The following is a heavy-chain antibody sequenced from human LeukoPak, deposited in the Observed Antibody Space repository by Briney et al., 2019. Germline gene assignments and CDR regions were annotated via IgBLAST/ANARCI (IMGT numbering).Heavy chain of an antibody. CDR2: FDPEDGET. D-gene: IGHD5-18*01. V-gene: IGHV1-24*01. CDR3: ATSNTAMGPYYFDY. J-gene: IGHJ4*02. Sequence: GASVKVSCKVSGYTLTELSMHWVRQALGKGLEWMGGFDPEDGETIYAQKFQGRVTMTGDTSTDTAYMELSSLRSEDTAAYYCATSNTAMGPYYFDYWGQGTLVTVSS. CDR1: GYTLTELS.